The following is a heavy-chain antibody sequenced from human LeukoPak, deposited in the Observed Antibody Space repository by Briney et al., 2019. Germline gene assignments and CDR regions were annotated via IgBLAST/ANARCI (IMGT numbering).Heavy chain of an antibody. V-gene: IGHV1-69*05. CDR2: IIPIFGTA. CDR3: ARDYYDSSGYYGRNAFDI. CDR1: GGTFSSYA. J-gene: IGHJ3*02. Sequence: SVKVSCKASGGTFSSYAISWVRQAPGQGLEWMGGIIPIFGTANYAQRFQGRVTITTDESTSTAYMELSSLRSEDTAVYYCARDYYDSSGYYGRNAFDIWGQGTMVTVSS. D-gene: IGHD3-22*01.